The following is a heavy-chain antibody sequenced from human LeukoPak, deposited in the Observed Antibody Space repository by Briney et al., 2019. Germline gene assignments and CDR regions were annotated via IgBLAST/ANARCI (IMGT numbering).Heavy chain of an antibody. J-gene: IGHJ4*02. Sequence: PGGSLRLSCAASGFTFSSYSMNWVRQAPGKGLEWVSSISSSSSYIYYADSVKGRFTISRDNSKNTLYLQMNSLRAEDTAVYYCAKEDGRYDYVWGSYRYAGGYFDYWGQGTLVTVSS. CDR2: ISSSSSYI. D-gene: IGHD3-16*02. CDR1: GFTFSSYS. V-gene: IGHV3-21*04. CDR3: AKEDGRYDYVWGSYRYAGGYFDY.